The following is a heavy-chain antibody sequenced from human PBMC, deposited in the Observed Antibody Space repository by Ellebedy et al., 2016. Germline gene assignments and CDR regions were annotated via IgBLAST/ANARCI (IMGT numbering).Heavy chain of an antibody. Sequence: ASVKVSCKASGYILASYDINWVRQAAGQGLEWMGWMNPKRGSAGYAQNFQGRVTMTRNTSISTAYMDLSSLRSEETAVYYCARGKMTIKAFDIWGQGTMVTVSS. CDR3: ARGKMTIKAFDI. J-gene: IGHJ3*02. CDR1: GYILASYD. CDR2: MNPKRGSA. D-gene: IGHD4/OR15-4a*01. V-gene: IGHV1-8*01.